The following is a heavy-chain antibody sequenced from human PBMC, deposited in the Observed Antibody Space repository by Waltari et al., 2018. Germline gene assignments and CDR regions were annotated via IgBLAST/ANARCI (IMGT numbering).Heavy chain of an antibody. CDR2: IYSGGST. V-gene: IGHV3-23*03. CDR1: AFTFSISD. Sequence: EVQLLESGGGLVQPGGCVRLSFAASAFTFSISDVSWVRKGPGKGLGWVSVIYSGGSTYYADSVKGRFTISRDNSKNTLYLQMNSLRAEDTAVYYCAKSAGGVDSDAFDIWGQGTMVTVSS. D-gene: IGHD3-16*01. J-gene: IGHJ3*02. CDR3: AKSAGGVDSDAFDI.